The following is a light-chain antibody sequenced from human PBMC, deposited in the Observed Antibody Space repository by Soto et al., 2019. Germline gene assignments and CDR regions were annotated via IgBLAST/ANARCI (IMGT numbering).Light chain of an antibody. Sequence: EIVLAQSPGTLSLSPGERVILSCRASQSVSSSYLARYQQKPGQAPRLLIYGASSRATGIPDRFSGGGSGTDFTLTISRLEPEDFAVYFCQQYAYSPPTFGPGTKVDIK. J-gene: IGKJ3*01. CDR3: QQYAYSPPT. V-gene: IGKV3-20*01. CDR2: GAS. CDR1: QSVSSSY.